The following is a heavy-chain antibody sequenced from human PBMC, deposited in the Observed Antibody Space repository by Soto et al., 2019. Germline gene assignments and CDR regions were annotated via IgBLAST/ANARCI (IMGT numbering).Heavy chain of an antibody. V-gene: IGHV4-31*02. CDR1: GGSISSGGYY. D-gene: IGHD3-10*01. J-gene: IGHJ4*02. CDR2: IYYSGST. CDR3: ARDSGGSVFDY. Sequence: TLSLTCTVSGGSISSGGYYWSWIRQHPGKGLEWIGYIYYSGSTYYNPSLKSRVTISVDTPKNQFSLKLSSVTAADTAVYYCARDSGGSVFDYWGQGTLVTVSS.